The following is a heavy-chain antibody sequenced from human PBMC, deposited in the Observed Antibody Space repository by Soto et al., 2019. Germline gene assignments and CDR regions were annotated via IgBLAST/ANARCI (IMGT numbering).Heavy chain of an antibody. Sequence: GGSLRLSCTASGFDFSGSEMNWFRQAPGKGLEWVAYITGSGGAMFHADSLKGRFSISRDNAKNSLFLEMNNLTADDAGVYYCEKLAPFILVSPFWGRGTLVTVSS. V-gene: IGHV3-48*03. D-gene: IGHD3-3*02. CDR1: GFDFSGSE. J-gene: IGHJ4*02. CDR3: EKLAPFILVSPF. CDR2: ITGSGGAM.